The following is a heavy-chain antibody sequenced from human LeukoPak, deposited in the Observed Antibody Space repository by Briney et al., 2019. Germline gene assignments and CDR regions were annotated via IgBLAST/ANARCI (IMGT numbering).Heavy chain of an antibody. V-gene: IGHV4-38-2*02. J-gene: IGHJ4*02. D-gene: IGHD3-22*01. CDR2: IYHSGST. CDR3: ARDSSDSSGYYYVFDY. Sequence: SETLSLTCTVSGYSISSGYYWGWIRQPPGKGLEWIGSIYHSGSTYYNPSLKSRVTISVDTSKNQFSLKLSSVTAADTAVYYCARDSSDSSGYYYVFDYWGQGTLVTVSS. CDR1: GYSISSGYY.